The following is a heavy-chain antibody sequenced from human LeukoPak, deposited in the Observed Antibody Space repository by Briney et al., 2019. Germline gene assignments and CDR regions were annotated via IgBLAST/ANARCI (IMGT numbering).Heavy chain of an antibody. Sequence: SETLSLTCTVSGGSISSSSYYWGWIRQPPGKGLEWIGSIYYSGSTYYNPSLKSRVTISVDTSKNQFSLKLSSVTAADTAVYYCARVHARGGYSGYVPYYYYYMDVWGKGTTVTVSS. CDR2: IYYSGST. J-gene: IGHJ6*03. D-gene: IGHD5-12*01. CDR1: GGSISSSSYY. V-gene: IGHV4-39*01. CDR3: ARVHARGGYSGYVPYYYYYMDV.